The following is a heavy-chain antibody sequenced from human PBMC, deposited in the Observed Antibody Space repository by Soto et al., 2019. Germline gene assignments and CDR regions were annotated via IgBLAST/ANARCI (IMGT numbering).Heavy chain of an antibody. CDR3: ARKPDVATAKVGGDYVFDV. V-gene: IGHV4-4*02. J-gene: IGHJ3*01. CDR2: IYHSGSP. Sequence: QVQLQESGPGLVKPSGTLSLTCAASSGSIFTTNWWSWVRQSPGRGLQWIGDIYHSGSPKYNPSLKSRVSISIDKSNDRFFLNLTSVTAADTAVYYCARKPDVATAKVGGDYVFDVWSQGTMVIISP. CDR1: SGSIFTTNW. D-gene: IGHD3-16*01.